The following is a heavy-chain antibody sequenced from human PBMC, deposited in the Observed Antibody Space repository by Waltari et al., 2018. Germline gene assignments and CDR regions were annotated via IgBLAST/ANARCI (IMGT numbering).Heavy chain of an antibody. CDR3: ARDNSSSWYFFDY. CDR2: IQEDGSEK. V-gene: IGHV3-7*01. J-gene: IGHJ4*02. D-gene: IGHD6-13*01. CDR1: GFTFGSYW. Sequence: EVQLVESGGGLVQPGGSLRLSCAASGFTFGSYWMSWVRQAPGKGVEWGANIQEDGSEKNYVDSVKGRFTISRDNAKNSLYLQMNSLRAEDTAVYFCARDNSSSWYFFDYWGQGTVVTVSS.